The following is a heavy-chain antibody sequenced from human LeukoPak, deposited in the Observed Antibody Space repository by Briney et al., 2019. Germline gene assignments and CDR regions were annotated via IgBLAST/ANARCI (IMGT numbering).Heavy chain of an antibody. V-gene: IGHV3-23*01. CDR1: GFTFSNFA. J-gene: IGHJ4*02. Sequence: GGSLRLSCAASGFTFSNFAMSWVRQAPGKGLEWVSAISGSGGSTYYADSVKGRFTISRDNSKNTLYLQMNSLRAEDTAVYYCAKDKSSGTFDYWGQGTLVTVSS. CDR2: ISGSGGST. CDR3: AKDKSSGTFDY.